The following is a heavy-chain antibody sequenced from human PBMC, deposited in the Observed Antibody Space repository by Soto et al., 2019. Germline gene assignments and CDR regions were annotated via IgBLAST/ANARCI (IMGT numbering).Heavy chain of an antibody. J-gene: IGHJ4*02. CDR3: ARHRAPGSWSYFDY. Sequence: SETLSLTCIVSGGSMSSHYRSWIRQPPGKGLEWIGYIYYSGSTSYNPSLKSRVSISVDTSKNQFSLKLSSVTAADTAVYFCARHRAPGSWSYFDYWGQGTLVTVSS. D-gene: IGHD6-19*01. V-gene: IGHV4-59*08. CDR2: IYYSGST. CDR1: GGSMSSHY.